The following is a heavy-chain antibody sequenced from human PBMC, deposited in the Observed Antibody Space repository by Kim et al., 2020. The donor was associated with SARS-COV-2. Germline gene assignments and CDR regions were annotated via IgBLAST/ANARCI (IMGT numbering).Heavy chain of an antibody. J-gene: IGHJ4*02. CDR1: GFTFSSYA. V-gene: IGHV3-23*01. CDR3: AKDRQPSITMIVGGVDY. CDR2: ISGSGGST. Sequence: GGSLRLSCAASGFTFSSYAMSWVRQAPGKGLEWVSAISGSGGSTYYADSVKGRFTISRDNSKNTLYLQMNSLRAEDTAVYYCAKDRQPSITMIVGGVDYWGQGTLVTVSS. D-gene: IGHD3-22*01.